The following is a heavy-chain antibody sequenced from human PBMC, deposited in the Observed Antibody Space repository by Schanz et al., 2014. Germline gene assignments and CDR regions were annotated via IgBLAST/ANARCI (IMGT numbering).Heavy chain of an antibody. D-gene: IGHD4-17*01. J-gene: IGHJ4*02. CDR2: INAGTGNT. V-gene: IGHV1-3*01. CDR3: ARGYGDSPTDF. CDR1: GYTFISYG. Sequence: QVQLVQSGAEVKKPGASVKVSCKASGYTFISYGIKWVRQAPGQRLEWMGWINAGTGNTEYSQKFQGRVTITRDTLASTAYMELSSLRSEDTAVYYCARGYGDSPTDFWGQGTLVTVSS.